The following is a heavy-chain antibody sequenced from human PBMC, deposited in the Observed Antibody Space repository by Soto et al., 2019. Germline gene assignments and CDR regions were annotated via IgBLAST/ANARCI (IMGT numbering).Heavy chain of an antibody. CDR3: ARGIVGGPYYGMDV. D-gene: IGHD1-26*01. Sequence: QSGGSLRLSCAASGFTFRNYEMNWVRQAPGKGLEWVSYISSSGSTIYYADSVKGRFTVSRDNTISRDNSKNSLYLQMNSLRAEDTAVYYCARGIVGGPYYGMDVWGQGTTVTVSS. V-gene: IGHV3-48*03. CDR1: GFTFRNYE. J-gene: IGHJ6*02. CDR2: ISSSGSTI.